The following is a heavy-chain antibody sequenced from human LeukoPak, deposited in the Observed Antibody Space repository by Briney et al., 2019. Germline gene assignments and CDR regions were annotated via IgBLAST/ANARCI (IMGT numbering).Heavy chain of an antibody. Sequence: GGSLRLSCAASGFTFSSYPMGWVRRASGKRLEWVSGISAGADVIFYADPVKGRFTISRDNSKNTLYLQMNSLRAEDSAEYYCAKSLLTTATGTGRAFDIWGQGTMVTVSA. CDR1: GFTFSSYP. D-gene: IGHD1-1*01. V-gene: IGHV3-23*01. J-gene: IGHJ3*02. CDR2: ISAGADVI. CDR3: AKSLLTTATGTGRAFDI.